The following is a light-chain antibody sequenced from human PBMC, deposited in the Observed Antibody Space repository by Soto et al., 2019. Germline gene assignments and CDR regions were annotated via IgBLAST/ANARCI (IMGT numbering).Light chain of an antibody. CDR2: QDN. Sequence: SYELTQPPSVSVSPGQTASITCSGDKLGDKFTCWYQQKSGQSPVLVIYQDNRRPSGIPGRFSGSSSGNTATLTISGTQAMDEADYYCQTWDSHTVIFGGGTQLTVL. V-gene: IGLV3-1*01. CDR1: KLGDKF. CDR3: QTWDSHTVI. J-gene: IGLJ2*01.